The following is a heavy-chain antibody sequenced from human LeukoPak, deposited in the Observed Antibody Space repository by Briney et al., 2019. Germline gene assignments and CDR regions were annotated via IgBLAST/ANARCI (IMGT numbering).Heavy chain of an antibody. CDR2: ITPAGSET. V-gene: IGHV3-7*01. D-gene: IGHD2-15*01. CDR3: ARFGYVAAVDV. Sequence: GGSLRLSCAASGFSFSAYWMTWVRQATGTGLEWVANITPAGSETYYVDPVKGRFSISRDNAKNLVYLQMNSLRAEDTAVYHCARFGYVAAVDVWGQGTPVTVSS. J-gene: IGHJ4*02. CDR1: GFSFSAYW.